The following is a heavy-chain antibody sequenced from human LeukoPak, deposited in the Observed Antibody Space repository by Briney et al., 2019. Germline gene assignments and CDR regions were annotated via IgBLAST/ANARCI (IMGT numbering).Heavy chain of an antibody. V-gene: IGHV1-2*02. Sequence: GASVKVSCKAFGYTFTGYFMHWVRQAPGQGLEWMGWINPNSGGTNYAQKFQGRVTMTRDTSISTAYMELSRLRSDDTAVYYCARGQGIAVAATKMEMAVWGQGTTVTVSS. D-gene: IGHD6-19*01. CDR2: INPNSGGT. J-gene: IGHJ6*02. CDR1: GYTFTGYF. CDR3: ARGQGIAVAATKMEMAV.